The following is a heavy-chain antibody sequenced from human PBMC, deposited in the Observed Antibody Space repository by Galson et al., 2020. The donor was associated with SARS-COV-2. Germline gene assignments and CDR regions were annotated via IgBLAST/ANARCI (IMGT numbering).Heavy chain of an antibody. CDR1: GLTVSSNY. CDR3: ARLLWFGESWRFDP. D-gene: IGHD3-10*01. Sequence: GESLRLSCVASGLTVSSNYMSWVRQAPGKGPEWVSVLYSGGDTYYADSVKGRFTISRDNSKNTLYLQMNSLRAEDTAVYYCARLLWFGESWRFDPWGQGTLVTVSS. CDR2: LYSGGDT. V-gene: IGHV3-53*01. J-gene: IGHJ5*02.